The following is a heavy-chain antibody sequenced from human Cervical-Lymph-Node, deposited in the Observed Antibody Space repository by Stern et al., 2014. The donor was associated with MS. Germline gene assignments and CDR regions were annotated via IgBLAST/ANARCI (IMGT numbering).Heavy chain of an antibody. V-gene: IGHV2-70*01. Sequence: QVTLKESGPALVKPTQTLTLTCTFSGFSLRTSGMCVSWIRQSPGEALEWLALIDWEDHKYYNTPLKTRLTISKDTSKDQVVLTMTNMDPVDTATYYCARMIWSAYSFDVWGQGTTVTVFS. CDR3: ARMIWSAYSFDV. CDR1: GFSLRTSGMC. D-gene: IGHD3-3*01. CDR2: IDWEDHK. J-gene: IGHJ6*02.